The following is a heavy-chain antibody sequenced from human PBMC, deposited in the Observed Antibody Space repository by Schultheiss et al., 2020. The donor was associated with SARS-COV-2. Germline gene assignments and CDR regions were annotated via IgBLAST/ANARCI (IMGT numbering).Heavy chain of an antibody. CDR1: GFTFSSYS. Sequence: GESLKISCAASGFTFSSYSMNWVRQAPGKGLEWVSYISSSSSYIYYADSVKGRFTISRDNAKNSLYLQMNSLRAEDTAVYYCARGGWGGCWGQGTLVTVSS. J-gene: IGHJ4*02. CDR3: ARGGWGGC. V-gene: IGHV3-21*05. D-gene: IGHD3-10*01. CDR2: ISSSSSYI.